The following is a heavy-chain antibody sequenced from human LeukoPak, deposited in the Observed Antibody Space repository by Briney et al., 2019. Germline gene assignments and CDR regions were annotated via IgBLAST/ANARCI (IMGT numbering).Heavy chain of an antibody. CDR1: GFTFSSYW. D-gene: IGHD6-13*01. CDR3: AKVGSSSFPYYFDY. J-gene: IGHJ4*02. V-gene: IGHV3-23*01. Sequence: GGSLRLSCAASGFTFSSYWMSWVRQAPGKGLEWVSAISGSGGSTYYADSVKGRFTISRDTSKNTLSLQMNSLRAEDTAIYYCAKVGSSSFPYYFDYWGQGTLVTVSS. CDR2: ISGSGGST.